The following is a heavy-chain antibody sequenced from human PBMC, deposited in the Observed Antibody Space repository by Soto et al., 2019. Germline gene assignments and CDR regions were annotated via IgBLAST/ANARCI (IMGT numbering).Heavy chain of an antibody. J-gene: IGHJ4*02. D-gene: IGHD6-13*01. Sequence: SETLSLTCAVYGGSFSGYYWSWIRQPPGKGLEWIGEINHSGSTNYNPSLKSRVTISVDASKSQFSLKLSSVTAADTAVYYCARGCRYSSSWYFDYWGQGTLVTVSS. CDR2: INHSGST. V-gene: IGHV4-34*01. CDR1: GGSFSGYY. CDR3: ARGCRYSSSWYFDY.